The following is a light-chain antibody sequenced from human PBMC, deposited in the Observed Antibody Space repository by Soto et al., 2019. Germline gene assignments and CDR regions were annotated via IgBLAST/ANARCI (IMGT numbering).Light chain of an antibody. V-gene: IGLV2-14*01. CDR2: EVN. CDR1: SSDVGGYNY. Sequence: QSALTQPASVSGSPGQSITISCTGTSSDVGGYNYVSWYQQHPGKAPKLMTYEVNNRPSGVSNRFSGSKSGNTASLSISGLQAEDDADYYCNSYTSSRTLVFGGGTKLTVL. CDR3: NSYTSSRTLV. J-gene: IGLJ3*02.